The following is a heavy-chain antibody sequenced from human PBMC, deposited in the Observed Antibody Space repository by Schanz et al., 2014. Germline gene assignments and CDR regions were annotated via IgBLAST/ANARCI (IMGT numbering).Heavy chain of an antibody. V-gene: IGHV3-74*01. CDR2: ISGSGGST. J-gene: IGHJ5*02. CDR3: ARPALWFGDNCFDP. Sequence: EVQLVESGGGLVQPGGSLRLSCAASGFTFSSYWMHWVRQVPGKGLVWVSAISGSGGSTYYADSVKGRFTISRDNSKNTLYLQMNSLRAEDTAVYYCARPALWFGDNCFDPWGQGTLXTVSS. D-gene: IGHD3-10*01. CDR1: GFTFSSYW.